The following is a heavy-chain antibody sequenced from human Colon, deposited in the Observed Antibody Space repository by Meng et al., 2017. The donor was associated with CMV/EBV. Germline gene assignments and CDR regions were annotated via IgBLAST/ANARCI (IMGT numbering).Heavy chain of an antibody. D-gene: IGHD1-26*01. CDR2: ISYDGSNK. CDR3: ARVKPGIGIVGATSFDY. J-gene: IGHJ4*02. Sequence: GGSLRLSCAASGFTFSSYAMHWVRQAPGKGLEWVAVISYDGSNKYYADSVKGRFTISRDNSKNTLYLQMNSLRAEDTAVYYCARVKPGIGIVGATSFDYWGQGTLVTVSS. V-gene: IGHV3-30*04. CDR1: GFTFSSYA.